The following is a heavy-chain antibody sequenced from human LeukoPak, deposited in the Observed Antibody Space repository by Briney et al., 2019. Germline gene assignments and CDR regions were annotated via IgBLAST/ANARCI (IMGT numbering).Heavy chain of an antibody. CDR2: INPNSGGT. V-gene: IGHV1-2*06. D-gene: IGHD4-23*01. Sequence: ASVKVSCTASGYTFTGYYMHWVRQAPGQGLEWMGRINPNSGGTNYAQKFQGRVTMTRDTSISTAYMELSRLRSDDTAVYYCMTTVAQRRLPFDYWGQGTLVTVSS. CDR3: MTTVAQRRLPFDY. J-gene: IGHJ4*02. CDR1: GYTFTGYY.